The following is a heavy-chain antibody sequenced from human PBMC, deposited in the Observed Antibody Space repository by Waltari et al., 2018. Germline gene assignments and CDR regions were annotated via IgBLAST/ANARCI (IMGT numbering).Heavy chain of an antibody. V-gene: IGHV4-4*02. J-gene: IGHJ4*02. CDR3: AGDRAIGLFFDY. CDR1: GDSISGNYW. D-gene: IGHD2-2*01. Sequence: QVQLQESGQGLVKPSGTLSLTCAVSGDSISGNYWWSWVRQSPEKGLEWIGQVHHSGKTHYKPSLQSRVAISVDKPKNQFSLNLSSVTAADTAIYYCAGDRAIGLFFDYWGRGTLVTVSS. CDR2: VHHSGKT.